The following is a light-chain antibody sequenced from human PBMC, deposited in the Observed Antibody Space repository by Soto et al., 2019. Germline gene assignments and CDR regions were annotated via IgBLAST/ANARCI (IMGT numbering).Light chain of an antibody. Sequence: EIVLTQSPGTLSLSPGERATLSCRASQSVSSSYLAWYQQKPGQAPRLLIYGASSRATGIPDRFSGSGSGTEFTLIISSLQSEDSAVYYWQQYNSWLWTFGQGTKVDIK. CDR3: QQYNSWLWT. CDR1: QSVSSSY. CDR2: GAS. V-gene: IGKV3-20*01. J-gene: IGKJ1*01.